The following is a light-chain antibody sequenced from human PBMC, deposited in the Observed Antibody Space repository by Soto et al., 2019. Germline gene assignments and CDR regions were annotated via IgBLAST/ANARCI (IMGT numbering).Light chain of an antibody. J-gene: IGKJ1*01. CDR2: DAS. CDR1: QSISRR. Sequence: DIQMIQSPSALSASVGDRVTITCRASQSISRRLAWYQQKPGKAPKLLIYDASSLESGVPAGFSGSGSGTQFTLTISSLQPDDFATDYCHQYNSYPWTFGQGSRVEIK. CDR3: HQYNSYPWT. V-gene: IGKV1-5*01.